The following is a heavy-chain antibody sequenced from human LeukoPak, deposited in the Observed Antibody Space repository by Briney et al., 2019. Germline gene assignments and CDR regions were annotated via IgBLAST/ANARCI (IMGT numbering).Heavy chain of an antibody. CDR1: GYSFSSYW. V-gene: IGHV5-51*01. CDR2: IYPGDANT. CDR3: ARPTYCGGDCYSGAFDI. J-gene: IGHJ3*02. D-gene: IGHD2-21*02. Sequence: PGESLKISCKGSGYSFSSYWIAWVRQMPGKGLEWMGIIYPGDANTRYSPSFQGQVTISADKSISTAYLQWSSLKASDTAMYYCARPTYCGGDCYSGAFDIWGQGTMVTVSS.